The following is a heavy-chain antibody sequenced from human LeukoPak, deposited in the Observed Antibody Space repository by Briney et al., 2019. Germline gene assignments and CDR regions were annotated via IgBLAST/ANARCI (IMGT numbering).Heavy chain of an antibody. CDR2: IWYDGSNK. Sequence: PGGSLRLSCVASGFTFSSYGMHWVRQAPGKGLEWVAVIWYDGSNKYYADSVKGRFTISRDNSKNTLYLQMNSLRAEDTAVYYCARGTSSGWYENWFDPWGQGTLVTVSS. V-gene: IGHV3-33*08. CDR3: ARGTSSGWYENWFDP. D-gene: IGHD6-19*01. J-gene: IGHJ5*02. CDR1: GFTFSSYG.